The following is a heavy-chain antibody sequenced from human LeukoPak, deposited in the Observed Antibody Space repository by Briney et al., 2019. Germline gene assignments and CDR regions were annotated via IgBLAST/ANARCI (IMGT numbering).Heavy chain of an antibody. CDR2: IAPSDSYT. J-gene: IGHJ6*02. CDR1: GDSFNSYW. CDR3: ARLTTLTTGMDV. Sequence: GESLRISCKDSGDSFNSYWISWVRQMPGKGLEWMGRIAPSDSYTNYSPSFRGHVTISADKSFSTAYLQWSTLKASDTAIYYCARLTTLTTGMDVWGQGTTVTVSS. V-gene: IGHV5-10-1*01. D-gene: IGHD4-11*01.